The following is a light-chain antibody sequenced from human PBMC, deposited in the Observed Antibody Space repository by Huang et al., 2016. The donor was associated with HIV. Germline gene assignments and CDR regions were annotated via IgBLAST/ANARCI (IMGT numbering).Light chain of an antibody. CDR3: QQYNNGGGT. J-gene: IGKJ1*01. CDR2: GAS. CDR1: QSVSSN. Sequence: EIVMTQSPATLSVSPGERATLSCRASQSVSSNLAWYQQKPGQAPRLLIYGASTRARGIPARFSGSGSGKEFTRTISSLESEDLAVYYCQQYNNGGGTFGQGTKVEIK. V-gene: IGKV3-15*01.